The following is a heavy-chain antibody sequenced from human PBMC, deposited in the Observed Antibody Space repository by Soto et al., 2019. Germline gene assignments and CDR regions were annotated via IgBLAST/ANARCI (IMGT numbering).Heavy chain of an antibody. CDR1: GASISSYH. Sequence: SETLSLTCTVSGASISSYHWSWIRQTPGKGLEWIGYIYYSGSANYNPSLRSRVTFSVDTSKNQVSLKLSSVTAADTGVYYCAAAVPAEKVFPYYYMDVWGKGTTVTVSS. V-gene: IGHV4-59*01. J-gene: IGHJ6*03. D-gene: IGHD3-10*02. CDR2: IYYSGSA. CDR3: AAAVPAEKVFPYYYMDV.